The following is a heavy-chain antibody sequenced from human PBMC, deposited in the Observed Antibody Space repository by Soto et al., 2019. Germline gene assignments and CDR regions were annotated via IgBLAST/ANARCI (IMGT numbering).Heavy chain of an antibody. D-gene: IGHD3-10*01. CDR2: LIPIFGTT. CDR3: AILPSFCYGSGYGMDV. J-gene: IGHJ6*02. Sequence: QVQLVQSGTEVKKPGSSVKVSCKASGGTFRSNAISWVRQAPGQGLEWMGGLIPIFGTTNYAQKFQGRVTITADESASTAYLELSSLRSDDTAVYYCAILPSFCYGSGYGMDVWGQGPTVTVS. CDR1: GGTFRSNA. V-gene: IGHV1-69*01.